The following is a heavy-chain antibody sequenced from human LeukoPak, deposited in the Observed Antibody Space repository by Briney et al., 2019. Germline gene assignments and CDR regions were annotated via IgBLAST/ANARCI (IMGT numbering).Heavy chain of an antibody. V-gene: IGHV4-39*01. CDR3: AKNPPYYYASSGRMGAFDV. CDR2: AHHSGIT. J-gene: IGHJ3*01. Sequence: PSETLSLTCVVSGGFISSGLYYWGWIRHPPVKGLDWIWSAHHSGITYYNTSLKSRGTISVDKSMNQVSLEVTSAAAADTAVYSSAKNPPYYYASSGRMGAFDVWGQGTMVTVSS. D-gene: IGHD3-22*01. CDR1: GGFISSGLYY.